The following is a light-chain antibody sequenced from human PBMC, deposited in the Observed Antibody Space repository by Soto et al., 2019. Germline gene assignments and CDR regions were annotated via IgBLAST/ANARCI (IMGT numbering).Light chain of an antibody. J-gene: IGKJ1*01. CDR3: QQYHNVWT. CDR2: CAS. Sequence: EIVMTQSPATLSVSPGDRATLSCSSSQSVSSKLAWSQQKPGQTPRLLIYCASNRATGIPARFSGSGSGTEFTPTISSLQSEDLAVYYCQQYHNVWTFGQGTKVESK. V-gene: IGKV3-15*01. CDR1: QSVSSK.